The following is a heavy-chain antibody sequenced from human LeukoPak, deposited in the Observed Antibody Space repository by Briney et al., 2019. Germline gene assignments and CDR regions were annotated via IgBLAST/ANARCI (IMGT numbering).Heavy chain of an antibody. CDR2: IYYSGST. D-gene: IGHD3-22*01. CDR1: GGSISSGSYY. J-gene: IGHJ3*02. Sequence: PSETLSLTCTVSGGSISSGSYYWSWIRQPPWKGLEWIGYIYYSGSTNYNPSLKSRVTISVDTSKNQFSLKLSSVTAADTAVYYCARGYYYDSSGYPDAFDIWGQGTMVTVSS. V-gene: IGHV4-61*01. CDR3: ARGYYYDSSGYPDAFDI.